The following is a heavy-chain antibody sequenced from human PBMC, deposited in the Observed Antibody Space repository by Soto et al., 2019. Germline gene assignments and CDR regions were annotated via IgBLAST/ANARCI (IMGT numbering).Heavy chain of an antibody. D-gene: IGHD5-18*01. J-gene: IGHJ6*02. CDR3: AREWDTAMVNYYYYGMDV. CDR2: ISYDGSNK. V-gene: IGHV3-30*03. CDR1: GFTFSSYG. Sequence: PGGSLRLSCAASGFTFSSYGMHWVRQAPGKGLEWVAVISYDGSNKYYADSVKGRFTISRDNSKNTLYLQMNSLRAEDTAVYYCAREWDTAMVNYYYYGMDVWGQGTTVTV.